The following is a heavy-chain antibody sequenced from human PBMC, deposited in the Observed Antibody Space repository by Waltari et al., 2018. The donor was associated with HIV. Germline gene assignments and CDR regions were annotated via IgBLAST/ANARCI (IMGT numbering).Heavy chain of an antibody. J-gene: IGHJ4*02. CDR2: INHSGST. D-gene: IGHD3-22*01. CDR3: ATLDYYDSSHPLYYFDY. CDR1: GGSFSGYY. V-gene: IGHV4-34*01. Sequence: QVQLQQWGAGLLKPSETLSLTCAVYGGSFSGYYWSWIRQPPGKGLEWIGEINHSGSTNYNPSLKSRVTISVDTSKNQFSLKLSSVTAADTAVYYCATLDYYDSSHPLYYFDYWGQGTLVTVSS.